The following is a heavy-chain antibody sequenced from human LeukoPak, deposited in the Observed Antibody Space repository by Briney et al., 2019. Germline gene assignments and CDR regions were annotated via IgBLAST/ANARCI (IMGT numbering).Heavy chain of an antibody. CDR1: GGSISSYY. V-gene: IGHV4-59*01. CDR2: IYYSGST. Sequence: SEALSLTCTVSGGSISSYYWSWIRQPPGKGLEWIGYIYYSGSTNYNPSLKSRVTISVDTSKNQFSLKLSSVTAADTAVYYCARVNDYLSGSFDYWGQRTLVIVSS. D-gene: IGHD4-11*01. J-gene: IGHJ4*02. CDR3: ARVNDYLSGSFDY.